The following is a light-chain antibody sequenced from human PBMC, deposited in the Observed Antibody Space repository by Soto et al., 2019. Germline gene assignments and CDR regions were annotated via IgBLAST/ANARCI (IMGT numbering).Light chain of an antibody. CDR3: CSYAGSSSSYV. J-gene: IGLJ1*01. Sequence: QSALTQPASVSGSPGQSITISCTGTSSDVGSYNVVTWYQQHPGKAPKLMIYEDSKRPSGVSNRFSGSKSGNTASLTISVLQAEDEADYYCCSYAGSSSSYVFGTGTKLTVL. V-gene: IGLV2-23*01. CDR1: SSDVGSYNV. CDR2: EDS.